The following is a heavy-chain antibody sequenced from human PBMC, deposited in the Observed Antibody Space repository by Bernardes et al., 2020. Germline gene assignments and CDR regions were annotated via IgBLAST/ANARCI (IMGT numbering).Heavy chain of an antibody. V-gene: IGHV4-61*01. CDR2: IYYSGTK. D-gene: IGHD1-26*01. J-gene: IGHJ4*02. CDR1: GDSVSSSIYY. CDR3: ARGTSGSFNLDF. Sequence: DTLSLTCTVSGDSVSSSIYYWTWIRQPPGKGLEWIGYIYYSGTKNYNASLHSRVTISVDTSKNQFSLKLNSVTAADTAVYFCARGTSGSFNLDFWGQGTLVTVSS.